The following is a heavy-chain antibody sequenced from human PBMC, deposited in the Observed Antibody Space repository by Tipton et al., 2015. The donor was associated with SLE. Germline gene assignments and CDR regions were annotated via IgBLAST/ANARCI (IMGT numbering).Heavy chain of an antibody. V-gene: IGHV3-23*01. J-gene: IGHJ6*02. Sequence: GSLRLSCAASTVTFDDYAMAWVRQRPGKGLEWVSAISGRGGATYYADSVKGRFIISRDDSKDTLYLQMNSLRAEDTAVYYCARELLPLYGMDVWGQGTTATVSS. D-gene: IGHD2-15*01. CDR3: ARELLPLYGMDV. CDR2: ISGRGGAT. CDR1: TVTFDDYA.